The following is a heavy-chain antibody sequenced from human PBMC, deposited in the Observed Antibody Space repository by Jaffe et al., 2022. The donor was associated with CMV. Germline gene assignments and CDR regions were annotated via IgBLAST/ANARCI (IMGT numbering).Heavy chain of an antibody. CDR2: ISSSSSYT. J-gene: IGHJ5*02. CDR3: ARINPQLREFGWFDP. Sequence: QVQLVESGGGLVKPGGSLRLSCAASGFTFSDYYMSWIRQAPGKGLEWVSYISSSSSYTNYADSVKGRFTISRDNAKNSLYLQMNSLRAEDTAVYYCARINPQLREFGWFDPWGQGTLVTVSS. D-gene: IGHD3-16*01. CDR1: GFTFSDYY. V-gene: IGHV3-11*06.